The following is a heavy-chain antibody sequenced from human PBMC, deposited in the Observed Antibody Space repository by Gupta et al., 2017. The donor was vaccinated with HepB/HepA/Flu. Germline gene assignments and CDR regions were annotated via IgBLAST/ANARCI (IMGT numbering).Heavy chain of an antibody. CDR2: IDPSGGST. CDR3: ARDPGDSSGSSPLDY. Sequence: QVQLVQSGAEVKKPGASVKVSCKASGYTFTSYYIHWVRQAPGQGLEWMGIIDPSGGSTSYAQKFQGRVTMTRDTSTSTVYMDLSSLRSEDTAVYYCARDPGDSSGSSPLDYWGQGTLVTVSS. J-gene: IGHJ4*02. D-gene: IGHD1-26*01. V-gene: IGHV1-46*01. CDR1: GYTFTSYY.